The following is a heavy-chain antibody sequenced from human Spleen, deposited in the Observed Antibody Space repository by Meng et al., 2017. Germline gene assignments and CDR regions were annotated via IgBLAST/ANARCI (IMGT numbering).Heavy chain of an antibody. CDR2: INHSGST. CDR3: ARARQTAMVVDY. Sequence: VQLEESGPGLVKPSGTLSLTCAVYGGSFSGYYWSWIRQPPGKGLEWIGEINHSGSTNYNPSLKSRVTISVDTSKNQFSLKLSSVTAADTAVYYCARARQTAMVVDYWGQGTLVTVSS. CDR1: GGSFSGYY. J-gene: IGHJ4*02. D-gene: IGHD5-18*01. V-gene: IGHV4-34*01.